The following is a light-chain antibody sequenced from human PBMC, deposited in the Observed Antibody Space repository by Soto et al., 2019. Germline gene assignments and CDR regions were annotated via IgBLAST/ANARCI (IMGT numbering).Light chain of an antibody. CDR2: KAS. Sequence: DIQMTQSPSTLSASVGDRVTITCRASQSISSWLAWYQQKPGKAPKLLIYKASSLESGVPSRFSRSGSGTEFALTISSLQPDDFATYYCQPYNSSPTFGHGTKVELK. J-gene: IGKJ1*01. CDR3: QPYNSSPT. CDR1: QSISSW. V-gene: IGKV1-5*03.